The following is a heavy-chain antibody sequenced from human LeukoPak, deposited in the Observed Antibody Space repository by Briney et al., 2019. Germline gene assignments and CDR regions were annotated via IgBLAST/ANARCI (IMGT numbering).Heavy chain of an antibody. Sequence: GGSLRLSCAASGFTFDDYGMSWVRQVPGKGLEWVSGINWNGGSTGYADSVKGRLTISRDNAKYSLYLQMNSLRAEDTALYYCARSVERGITGTTGYYYYMDVWGKGTTVTVSS. CDR2: INWNGGST. CDR3: ARSVERGITGTTGYYYYMDV. V-gene: IGHV3-20*04. CDR1: GFTFDDYG. D-gene: IGHD1-20*01. J-gene: IGHJ6*03.